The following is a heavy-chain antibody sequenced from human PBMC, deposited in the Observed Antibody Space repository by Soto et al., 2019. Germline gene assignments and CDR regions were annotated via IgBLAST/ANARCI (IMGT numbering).Heavy chain of an antibody. Sequence: PSATLSLTCAVYGGSFSGYYWTWIRQPPGKGLEWIGEINHRGNTNYNPSLKSRVTISVDTSKNQFSLKLTSVTAADTAVYYCARQEVPQWFTKGYYGMDVWDQGTTVTVSS. CDR3: ARQEVPQWFTKGYYGMDV. CDR2: INHRGNT. CDR1: GGSFSGYY. V-gene: IGHV4-34*01. J-gene: IGHJ6*02. D-gene: IGHD2-8*01.